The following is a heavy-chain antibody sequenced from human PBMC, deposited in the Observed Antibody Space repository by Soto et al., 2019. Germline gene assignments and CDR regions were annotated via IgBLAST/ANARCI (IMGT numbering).Heavy chain of an antibody. CDR2: FPYGEKT. CDR1: GGSITSGPYS. D-gene: IGHD1-1*01. V-gene: IGHV4-39*01. Sequence: QLQLQESGPGLVKPSETLSLTCTVSGGSITSGPYSWGWIRQPPGEGLEWIGIFPYGEKTYYNPSLGSRVTISVATSQNQFSLKVTSVTVTDSAVYYCARLGGFCGSSNCNGYYAMDVWGQGPTVTVSS. CDR3: ARLGGFCGSSNCNGYYAMDV. J-gene: IGHJ6*02.